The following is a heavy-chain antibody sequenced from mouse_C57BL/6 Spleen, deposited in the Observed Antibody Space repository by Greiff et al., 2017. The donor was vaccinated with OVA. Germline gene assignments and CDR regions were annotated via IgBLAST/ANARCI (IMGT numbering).Heavy chain of an antibody. D-gene: IGHD1-1*01. CDR1: GFTFSDYY. Sequence: EVQGVESGGGLVQPGGSLKLSCAASGFTFSDYYMYWVRQTPEKRLEWVAYISNGGGSTYYPDTVKGRFTISRDNAKNTLYLQMSRLKSEDTAMYYCARSSTTVAWYFDVWGTGTTVTVSS. CDR3: ARSSTTVAWYFDV. J-gene: IGHJ1*03. V-gene: IGHV5-12*01. CDR2: ISNGGGST.